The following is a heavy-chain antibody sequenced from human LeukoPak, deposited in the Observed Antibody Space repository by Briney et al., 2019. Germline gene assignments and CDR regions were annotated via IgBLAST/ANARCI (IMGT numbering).Heavy chain of an antibody. CDR3: AREQGDDTAMITGY. Sequence: ASVKVSCKTSGYTFTGHYMHWVRQAPGQGLEWMGWINGNTGGTHYAQKFQGRVTMTRDTSISTAYMELSRLTSDDTAVYYCAREQGDDTAMITGYWGQGTLVTVSS. CDR2: INGNTGGT. CDR1: GYTFTGHY. D-gene: IGHD5-18*01. V-gene: IGHV1-2*02. J-gene: IGHJ4*02.